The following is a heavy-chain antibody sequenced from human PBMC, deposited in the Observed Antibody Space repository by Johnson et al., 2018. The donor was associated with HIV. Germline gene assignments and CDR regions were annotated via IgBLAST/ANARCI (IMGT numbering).Heavy chain of an antibody. J-gene: IGHJ3*02. Sequence: QVQLVESGGGVVQPGRSLRLSCAASGFTFSDYYMSWIRQAPGKGLEWVAVIWYDGSNKNYADSVKGRFTISRDNSKNTLYLQLNNLRAEDTAVYYCARGAFLKVYVSDDAFDIWGQGTMVTVSS. D-gene: IGHD2-8*01. CDR1: GFTFSDYY. CDR3: ARGAFLKVYVSDDAFDI. V-gene: IGHV3-33*08. CDR2: IWYDGSNK.